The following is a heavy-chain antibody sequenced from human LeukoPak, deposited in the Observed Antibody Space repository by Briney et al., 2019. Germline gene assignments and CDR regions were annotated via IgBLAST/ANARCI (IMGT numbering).Heavy chain of an antibody. CDR1: GYTFTSYS. CDR3: ASLKNYYDSSGYLVTDAFDI. CDR2: ISAYNGNT. J-gene: IGHJ3*02. D-gene: IGHD3-22*01. V-gene: IGHV1-18*01. Sequence: ASVKVSCKASGYTFTSYSISWVRQAPGQGLEGMGWISAYNGNTNYAQKLQGRVTMTKDTSTSTAYMELRSLKSDDTAVYYCASLKNYYDSSGYLVTDAFDIWGQGTMVTVSS.